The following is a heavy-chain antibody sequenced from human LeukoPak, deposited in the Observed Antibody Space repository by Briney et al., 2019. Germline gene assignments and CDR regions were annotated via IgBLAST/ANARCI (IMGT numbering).Heavy chain of an antibody. J-gene: IGHJ4*02. V-gene: IGHV1-18*01. CDR3: ARLTMVRGVIIEVVY. CDR1: GYAFTSYG. Sequence: ASVKVSCKASGYAFTSYGISWVRQAPGQGLEWMEWISAYNGNTNYAQKLQGRVTMTTDTSTSTAYMELRSLRSDDTAVYYCARLTMVRGVIIEVVYWGQGTLVTVSS. CDR2: ISAYNGNT. D-gene: IGHD3-10*01.